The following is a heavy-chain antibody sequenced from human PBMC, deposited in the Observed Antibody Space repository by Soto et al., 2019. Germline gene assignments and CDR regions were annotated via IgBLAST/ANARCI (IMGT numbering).Heavy chain of an antibody. Sequence: GASVKVSCKASGGTFSSYAISWVRQAPGQGLEWMGGIIPIFGTANYAQKFQGRVTITADESTSTAYMELCSLRSEDTAVYYCAKDRERDAWYEDYWGQGTLVTVSS. CDR1: GGTFSSYA. CDR2: IIPIFGTA. V-gene: IGHV1-69*13. J-gene: IGHJ4*02. CDR3: AKDRERDAWYEDY. D-gene: IGHD6-13*01.